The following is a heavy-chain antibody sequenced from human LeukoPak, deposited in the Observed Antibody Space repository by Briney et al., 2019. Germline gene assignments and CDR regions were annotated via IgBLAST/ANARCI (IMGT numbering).Heavy chain of an antibody. CDR2: IYSGGNT. J-gene: IGHJ3*02. Sequence: PGGSLRLSCAASGFTVSSNYMSWVRQASGKGLEWVSVIYSGGNTYYADSVKGRFTISRDNSKNTLFLQMDSLRADDTAVYYCARGGRAGWSGSYEDSFDIWGQGTMVTVSS. CDR1: GFTVSSNY. CDR3: ARGGRAGWSGSYEDSFDI. D-gene: IGHD1-26*01. V-gene: IGHV3-53*01.